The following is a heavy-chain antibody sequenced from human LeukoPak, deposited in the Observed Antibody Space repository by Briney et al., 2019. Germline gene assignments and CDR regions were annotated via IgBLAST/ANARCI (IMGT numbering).Heavy chain of an antibody. J-gene: IGHJ5*02. Sequence: GESLKISCKGSGYSFISYWIGWVRQMPGKGLEWMGIIYPGDSDTRYSPSFQGQVTISADKSISTAYLQWSSLKASDTAMYYCARGLEQWLNWFDPWGQGTLVTVSS. CDR2: IYPGDSDT. V-gene: IGHV5-51*01. CDR3: ARGLEQWLNWFDP. D-gene: IGHD6-19*01. CDR1: GYSFISYW.